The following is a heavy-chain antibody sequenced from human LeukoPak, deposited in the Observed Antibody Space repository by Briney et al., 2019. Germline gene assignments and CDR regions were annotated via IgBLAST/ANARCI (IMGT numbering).Heavy chain of an antibody. CDR2: ISNDGSKK. CDR3: TKDKANWGYQDY. Sequence: PGGFLRLSCEASGFTFSNYDMHWVRQAPGKGLEWVALISNDGSKKYYADSGRFTISRDNSKNTLYLQMNSLRPEDTAVYYCTKDKANWGYQDYWGQGTLVTVSS. J-gene: IGHJ4*02. V-gene: IGHV3-30*18. D-gene: IGHD7-27*01. CDR1: GFTFSNYD.